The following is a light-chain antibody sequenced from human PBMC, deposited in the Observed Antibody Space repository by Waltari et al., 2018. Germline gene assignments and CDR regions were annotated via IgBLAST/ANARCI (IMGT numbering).Light chain of an antibody. CDR3: QQYDNFRAT. V-gene: IGKV1-33*01. CDR1: QDISNY. J-gene: IGKJ5*01. Sequence: DIQMTQSPSSLSASVGDRVTITCKASQDISNYLNWYQQKPGKAPKLLIYDASNLETGVPSRFSGSGSGIDFTFTISSLQPEDIATYYCQQYDNFRATFGQGTRLEIK. CDR2: DAS.